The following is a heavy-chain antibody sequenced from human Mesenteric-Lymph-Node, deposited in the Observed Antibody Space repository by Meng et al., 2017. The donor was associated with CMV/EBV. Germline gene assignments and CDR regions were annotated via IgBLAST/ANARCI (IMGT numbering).Heavy chain of an antibody. CDR2: ISGSGGST. V-gene: IGHV3-23*01. D-gene: IGHD3/OR15-3a*01. CDR3: VRGGALGTGDY. J-gene: IGHJ4*02. Sequence: GESLKISCAASGFTFSSYAMSWVRQAPGKGLEWVSAISGSGGSTYYADSVKGRFTISRDNAKNTLSLQMNSLRAEDTAMYYCVRGGALGTGDYWGQGTLVTVSS. CDR1: GFTFSSYA.